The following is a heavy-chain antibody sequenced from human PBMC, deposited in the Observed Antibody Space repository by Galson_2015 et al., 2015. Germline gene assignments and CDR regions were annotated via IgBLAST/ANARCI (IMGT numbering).Heavy chain of an antibody. V-gene: IGHV3-23*01. CDR1: GFTFSSYA. J-gene: IGHJ4*02. CDR2: ISGSGGST. Sequence: SLRLSCAASGFTFSSYAMSWVRQAPGKGLEWVSAISGSGGSTYYADSVKGRFTISRDNSKNTLYLQMNSLRAEDTAVYYCAKEYYYDSSGYWAFDYWGQGTLVTVSS. CDR3: AKEYYYDSSGYWAFDY. D-gene: IGHD3-22*01.